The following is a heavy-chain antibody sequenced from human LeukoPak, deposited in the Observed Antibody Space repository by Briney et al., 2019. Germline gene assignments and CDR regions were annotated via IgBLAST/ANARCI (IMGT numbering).Heavy chain of an antibody. Sequence: GGSLRLACAASGFTFSDYYMSWIRQAPGKGLEWVSYISRSSTYTNYADSVKGRFSISRDNAKNSLYLQMNSLRAEDTAVYYCARGYWKMDYWGQGTLVTVSS. V-gene: IGHV3-11*05. CDR1: GFTFSDYY. CDR3: ARGYWKMDY. J-gene: IGHJ4*02. D-gene: IGHD1-1*01. CDR2: ISRSSTYT.